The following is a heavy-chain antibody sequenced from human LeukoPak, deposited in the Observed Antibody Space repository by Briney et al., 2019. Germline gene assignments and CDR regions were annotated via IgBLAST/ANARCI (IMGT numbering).Heavy chain of an antibody. D-gene: IGHD5-24*01. Sequence: GGSLRLSCAASGFTFRSYAMTWVRQAPGKGLEWVSGISADGGYTYYADSVKGRFTNSRDDSKNTLYLHMNSLRAEDSALYYCAKAVEMSRLLCDYWGGGTLVSVS. V-gene: IGHV3-23*01. CDR1: GFTFRSYA. CDR2: ISADGGYT. CDR3: AKAVEMSRLLCDY. J-gene: IGHJ4*02.